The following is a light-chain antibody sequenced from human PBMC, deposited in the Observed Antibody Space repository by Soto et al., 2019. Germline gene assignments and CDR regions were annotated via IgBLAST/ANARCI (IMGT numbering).Light chain of an antibody. V-gene: IGKV1-39*01. Sequence: DIQMTQSPSSLSASVGDRVTITCRASQSISSYLNWYQQKPGKAPKLLIYAASSLQSGVPSRFSGSGSGTDFTLTTSSLQPEDFATYYCQQSYSTPITFGQGTLLEV. CDR2: AAS. CDR1: QSISSY. CDR3: QQSYSTPIT. J-gene: IGKJ5*01.